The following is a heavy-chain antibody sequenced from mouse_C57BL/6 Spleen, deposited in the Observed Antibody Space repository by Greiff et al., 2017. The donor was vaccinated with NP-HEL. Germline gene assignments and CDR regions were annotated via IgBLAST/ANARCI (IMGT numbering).Heavy chain of an antibody. CDR3: ARSATVVASDYFDY. CDR1: GYTFTSYW. CDR2: IDPADSYT. J-gene: IGHJ2*01. D-gene: IGHD1-1*01. Sequence: QVQLQQPGAELVMPGASVKLSCKASGYTFTSYWMHWVKQRPGQGLEWIGEIDPADSYTNYNQKFKGKATLTVDKSSSTAYMQLSSLTSEDSAVYYCARSATVVASDYFDYWGQGTPLTVSS. V-gene: IGHV1-69*01.